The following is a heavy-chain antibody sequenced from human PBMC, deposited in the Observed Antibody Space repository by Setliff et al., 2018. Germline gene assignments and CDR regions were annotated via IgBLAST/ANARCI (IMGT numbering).Heavy chain of an antibody. V-gene: IGHV3-7*01. CDR3: ARGGSYPDY. CDR1: GFTFRSYW. J-gene: IGHJ4*02. D-gene: IGHD3-16*01. Sequence: GGSLRLSCAASGFTFRSYWMSWVRQAPGKGLEWVANIKKDGSIKYYLDSVRGRFTISRDNAENSLTLQMNSLRVEDTAVYYCARGGSYPDYGGQGTVVTVSS. CDR2: IKKDGSIK.